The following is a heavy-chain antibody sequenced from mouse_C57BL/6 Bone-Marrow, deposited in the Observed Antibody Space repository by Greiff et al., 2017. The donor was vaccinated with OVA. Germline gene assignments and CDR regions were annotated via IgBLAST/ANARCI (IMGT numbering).Heavy chain of an antibody. CDR1: GYTFTSYW. Sequence: QVQLQQPGAELVKPGASVKLSCKASGYTFTSYWMQWVNQRPGQGLEWIGEIDPSDSYTNYNQKFKGKATLTVDTSSSTAYMQLSSLTSEDSAVYYCASAVFAYWGQGTRVTVSA. CDR3: ASAVFAY. J-gene: IGHJ3*01. V-gene: IGHV1-50*01. CDR2: IDPSDSYT.